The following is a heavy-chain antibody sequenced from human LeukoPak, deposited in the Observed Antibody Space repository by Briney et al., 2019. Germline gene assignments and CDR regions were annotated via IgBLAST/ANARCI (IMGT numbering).Heavy chain of an antibody. D-gene: IGHD5-12*01. Sequence: GGSLRLSCAASGFTFSSYGMHWVRQAPGKGLEWVAVISYDGSNKYYADSVKGRFTISRDNSKNTLYLQMNSLRAEDTAVYYCAKDRRRWLFDYWGQGTLVTASS. CDR1: GFTFSSYG. J-gene: IGHJ4*02. CDR3: AKDRRRWLFDY. CDR2: ISYDGSNK. V-gene: IGHV3-30*18.